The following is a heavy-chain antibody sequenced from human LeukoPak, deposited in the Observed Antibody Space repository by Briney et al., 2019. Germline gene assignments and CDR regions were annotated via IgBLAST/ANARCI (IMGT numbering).Heavy chain of an antibody. Sequence: GRSLRLSCAASGFTFSSYGMHWVRQAPGKGPEWVAVISYDGSNKYYADSVKGRFTISRDNSKNTLYLQMNSLRAEDTAVYYCAKIDGGFVTTLVDYWGQGTLVTVSS. J-gene: IGHJ4*02. CDR2: ISYDGSNK. V-gene: IGHV3-30*18. CDR1: GFTFSSYG. CDR3: AKIDGGFVTTLVDY. D-gene: IGHD4-23*01.